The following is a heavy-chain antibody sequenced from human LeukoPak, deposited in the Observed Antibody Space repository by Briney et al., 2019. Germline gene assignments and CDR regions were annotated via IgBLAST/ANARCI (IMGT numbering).Heavy chain of an antibody. CDR1: GFTFSSYA. Sequence: GSLRLSCAASGFTFSSYAMSWVRQPPGKGLEWIGSIYYSGSTYYNPSLKSRVTISVDTSKNQFSLKLSSVTAADTAVYYCARDLIAVAGVFDYWGQGTLVTVSS. CDR3: ARDLIAVAGVFDY. CDR2: IYYSGST. D-gene: IGHD6-19*01. V-gene: IGHV4-39*07. J-gene: IGHJ4*02.